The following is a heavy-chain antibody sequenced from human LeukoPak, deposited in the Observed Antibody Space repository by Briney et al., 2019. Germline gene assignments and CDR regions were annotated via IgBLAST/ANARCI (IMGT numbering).Heavy chain of an antibody. Sequence: SETLSLTCTLSGGSISTYYWSWIRQPPGKGLEWIGYIYHSGSTNYNPSLKSRVTISIDTSKNQFSLKLSSVTAADTAVYYCARGGGYASPIGYWGQGALVTVSS. V-gene: IGHV4-59*01. CDR2: IYHSGST. CDR3: ARGGGYASPIGY. J-gene: IGHJ4*02. D-gene: IGHD5-12*01. CDR1: GGSISTYY.